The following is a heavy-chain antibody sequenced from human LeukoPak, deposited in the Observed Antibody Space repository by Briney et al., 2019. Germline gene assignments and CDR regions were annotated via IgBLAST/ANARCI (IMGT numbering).Heavy chain of an antibody. Sequence: GGPLSLFCAASGFIFSSYAVSWVRQAPGEGLEWVSDIIGSGGSTYYADSVKGRFTISRDNSKNTLYLQMNSLRAEDTAVYYCAKDGHCSSTSCYTYDYWGQGTLVTVSS. CDR3: AKDGHCSSTSCYTYDY. CDR2: IIGSGGST. D-gene: IGHD2-2*02. J-gene: IGHJ4*02. V-gene: IGHV3-23*01. CDR1: GFIFSSYA.